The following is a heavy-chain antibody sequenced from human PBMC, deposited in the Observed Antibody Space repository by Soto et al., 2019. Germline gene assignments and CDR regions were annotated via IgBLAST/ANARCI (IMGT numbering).Heavy chain of an antibody. CDR2: ISGSGGST. Sequence: EVQLLESGGGLVQPGGSLRLSCAASGFTFSSYAMSWVRQAPGKGLEWVSAISGSGGSTYYADSVKGRFTISRDNSKNTLYLQMNSLRAEDTAVYYCAKGYGSGSAMMINFDYWGQGTLVTVSS. CDR3: AKGYGSGSAMMINFDY. D-gene: IGHD3-10*01. CDR1: GFTFSSYA. J-gene: IGHJ4*02. V-gene: IGHV3-23*01.